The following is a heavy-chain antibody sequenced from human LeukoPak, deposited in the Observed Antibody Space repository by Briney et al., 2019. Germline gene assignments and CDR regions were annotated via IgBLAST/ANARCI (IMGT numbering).Heavy chain of an antibody. CDR2: IYSGGTT. CDR3: ARSWSGGEGALRY. J-gene: IGHJ4*02. V-gene: IGHV3-53*01. Sequence: GGSLRLSCAASWFTHSINYMSWVRQAPGKGLEWVSVIYSGGTTFYADSVKGRFTISRENSKNTLYLQMYSLIAEATTVYYCARSWSGGEGALRYWGQGTLVTVSS. CDR1: WFTHSINY. D-gene: IGHD3-10*02.